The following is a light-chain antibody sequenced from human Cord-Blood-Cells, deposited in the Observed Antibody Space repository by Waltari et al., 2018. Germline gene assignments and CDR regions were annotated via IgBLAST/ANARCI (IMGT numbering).Light chain of an antibody. CDR2: GAS. CDR1: QSVSSSY. Sequence: DIVLTQSPGTLSLSPGERATLSCRTSQSVSSSYLAWYQQKPGQAPRLLIYGASSRAAGIPDRCSSSGSWTDFTLTIIRLEPEDVAVYYCQQYCSSPPETFRQGTKVEIK. V-gene: IGKV3-20*01. J-gene: IGKJ1*01. CDR3: QQYCSSPPET.